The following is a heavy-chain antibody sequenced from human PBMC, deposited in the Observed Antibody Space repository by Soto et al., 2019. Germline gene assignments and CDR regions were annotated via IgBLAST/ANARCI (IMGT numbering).Heavy chain of an antibody. CDR3: ARGGYSSTWSNLLDRSGLDV. J-gene: IGHJ6*02. Sequence: QVQLVQSGAEATKPGSSVKVSCKTSGGTFSSYAISWVRQAPGQGLEWMGGIVPLFRTTNYAQKFQGRVTITADTSTYTVYMEVRGLISGDTAVYYCARGGYSSTWSNLLDRSGLDVWGQGTTVTVSS. CDR1: GGTFSSYA. D-gene: IGHD6-13*01. V-gene: IGHV1-69*06. CDR2: IVPLFRTT.